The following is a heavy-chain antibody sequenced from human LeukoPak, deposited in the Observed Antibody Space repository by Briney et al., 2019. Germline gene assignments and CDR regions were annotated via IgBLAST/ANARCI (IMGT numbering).Heavy chain of an antibody. D-gene: IGHD2-8*02. CDR3: ASRHCSGENCYAGPLDF. V-gene: IGHV3-53*01. CDR1: AFSDKSNY. CDR2: SYSGGST. J-gene: IGHJ4*02. Sequence: GGSLRLSCVASAFSDKSNYMSWVRQAPGKGLEWVSVSYSGGSTYYEDSVRGRFTVSSDVSKNTLYLQMNNLRGEDTAVYYCASRHCSGENCYAGPLDFWGQGIQVTVSS.